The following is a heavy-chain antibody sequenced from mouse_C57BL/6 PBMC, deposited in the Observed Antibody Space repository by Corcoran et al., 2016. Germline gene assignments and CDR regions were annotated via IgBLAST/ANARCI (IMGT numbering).Heavy chain of an antibody. J-gene: IGHJ1*03. CDR1: GFSLSTSGMG. Sequence: QVTLKESGPGILQSSQTLSLTCSFSGFSLSTSGMGVSWIRQPSGKGLEWLAHIYWDYDKRYNPSLKSRLTISKDTSRNQVFLKITSVDTADTATYYCARYMVRRYLDVWGTGTTVTVSS. CDR2: IYWDYDK. V-gene: IGHV8-12*01. CDR3: ARYMVRRYLDV. D-gene: IGHD2-1*01.